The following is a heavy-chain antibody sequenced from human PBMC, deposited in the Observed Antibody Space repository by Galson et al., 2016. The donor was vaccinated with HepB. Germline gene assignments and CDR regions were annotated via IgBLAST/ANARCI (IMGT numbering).Heavy chain of an antibody. V-gene: IGHV1-8*02. Sequence: SVKVSCKASGYTFINYDISWVRQATGQGLEWMGWMNPKSGNTGYAPKFQGRLTMTSDTSRNTAYMELSRLRSEDTAVYYCARRNSGYSVGNWFDPWGQGTLVTVSS. CDR2: MNPKSGNT. CDR3: ARRNSGYSVGNWFDP. CDR1: GYTFINYD. D-gene: IGHD5/OR15-5a*01. J-gene: IGHJ5*02.